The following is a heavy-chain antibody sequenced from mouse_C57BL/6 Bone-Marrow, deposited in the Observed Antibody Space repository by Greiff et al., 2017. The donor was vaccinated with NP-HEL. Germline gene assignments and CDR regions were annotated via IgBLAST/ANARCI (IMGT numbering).Heavy chain of an antibody. Sequence: QVQLQQSDAELVKPGASVKISCKVSGYTFTDHTIHWMKQRPEQGLEWIGYIYPRDGSTKYNEKFKGKATLTADKSSSTAYMQLNSLTSEDSAVYFGADGYYPDYYAMDYWGQGTSVTVSS. J-gene: IGHJ4*01. V-gene: IGHV1-78*01. D-gene: IGHD2-3*01. CDR1: GYTFTDHT. CDR3: ADGYYPDYYAMDY. CDR2: IYPRDGST.